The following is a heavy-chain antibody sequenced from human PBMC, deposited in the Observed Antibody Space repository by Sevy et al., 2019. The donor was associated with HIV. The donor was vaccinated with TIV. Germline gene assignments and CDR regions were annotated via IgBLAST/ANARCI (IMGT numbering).Heavy chain of an antibody. CDR3: ARYGSGTYYFDY. J-gene: IGHJ4*02. Sequence: SETLSLTCTVSGGSISSGSYYWSWIRQPAGKGLEWVGRIYTSGSTNYNPSLKSRVTVSVDTSKNQFSLKLSSVTAAETAVYYCARYGSGTYYFDYWGQGTLVTVSS. CDR1: GGSISSGSYY. D-gene: IGHD3-10*01. CDR2: IYTSGST. V-gene: IGHV4-61*02.